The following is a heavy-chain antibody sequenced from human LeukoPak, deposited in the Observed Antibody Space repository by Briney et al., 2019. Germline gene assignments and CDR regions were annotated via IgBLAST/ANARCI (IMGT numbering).Heavy chain of an antibody. V-gene: IGHV3-53*01. CDR2: IYSGGST. J-gene: IGHJ4*02. Sequence: GGSLRLSCAASGFTFSSYGMNWVRQAPGKGLEWVSVIYSGGSTYYADSVKGRFTISRDNSKNTLYLQMNSLRAEDTAVYYCARSLVTGPDYWGQGTLVTVSS. D-gene: IGHD5-18*01. CDR3: ARSLVTGPDY. CDR1: GFTFSSYG.